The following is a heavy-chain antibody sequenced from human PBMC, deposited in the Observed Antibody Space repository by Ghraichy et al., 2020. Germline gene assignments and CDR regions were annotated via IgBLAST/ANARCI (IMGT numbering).Heavy chain of an antibody. Sequence: GGSLRLSCAASGFTFSSYAMSWVRQAPGKGLEWVSAISGSGGSTYYADSVKGRFTISRDNSKNTLYLQMNSLRAEDTAVYYCAKDWDYYDSSGYPWYFDLWGRGTLVTVSS. CDR1: GFTFSSYA. V-gene: IGHV3-23*01. CDR3: AKDWDYYDSSGYPWYFDL. J-gene: IGHJ2*01. CDR2: ISGSGGST. D-gene: IGHD3-22*01.